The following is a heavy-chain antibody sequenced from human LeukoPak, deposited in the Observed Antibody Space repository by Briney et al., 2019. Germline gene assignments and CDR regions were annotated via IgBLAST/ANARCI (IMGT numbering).Heavy chain of an antibody. CDR2: ISASGAVP. CDR3: ARSLIVASEDY. J-gene: IGHJ4*02. CDR1: GFRFDSFY. V-gene: IGHV3-11*04. Sequence: PGGSLRLSCAASGFRFDSFYMSWIRQVPGKGLDYIALISASGAVPYYAESVEGRFTISRDNAKNSVSLQMNSLSADDTAIYYCARSLIVASEDYWGQGTQVIVSS. D-gene: IGHD3-22*01.